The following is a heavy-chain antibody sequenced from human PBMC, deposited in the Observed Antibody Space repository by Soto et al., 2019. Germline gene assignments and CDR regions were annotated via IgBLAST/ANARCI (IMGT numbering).Heavy chain of an antibody. CDR1: GYTFTKYH. CDR3: ARVAGHKNARFDT. D-gene: IGHD1-1*01. J-gene: IGHJ4*02. CDR2: INPGSGVT. V-gene: IGHV1-2*02. Sequence: VASVKVSCKASGYTFTKYHMHWVRQAPGQGLEWMGWINPGSGVTNQAQKFQGRVTVTRDTSITTTYMELNSLTSDDTAVYYCARVAGHKNARFDTWGQGALVTVSS.